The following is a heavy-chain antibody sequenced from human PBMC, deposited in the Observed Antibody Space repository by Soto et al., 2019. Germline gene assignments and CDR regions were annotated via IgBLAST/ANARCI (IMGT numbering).Heavy chain of an antibody. CDR1: GYTFTSSD. J-gene: IGHJ4*02. CDR3: ARTTRSGSTMVLAY. D-gene: IGHD4-17*01. V-gene: IGHV1-8*01. Sequence: ASVKVSCKASGYTFTSSDINWVRQATGQGLEWVGWMNPNSGNTGHAQKFQGRVTMTRNTPTSNPYMELSRLTSADTAVYYCARTTRSGSTMVLAYGGQEPLVTAPS. CDR2: MNPNSGNT.